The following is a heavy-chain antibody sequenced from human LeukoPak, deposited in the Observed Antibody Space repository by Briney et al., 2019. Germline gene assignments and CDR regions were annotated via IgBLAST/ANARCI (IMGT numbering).Heavy chain of an antibody. V-gene: IGHV3-21*01. Sequence: GSLRLSCAASGFTFSSYAMSWVRQAPGKGLEWVSAISGSGSDTYYADSVKGRFTISRDNAKNSLYLQMNSLRAEDSAVYYCARDRDNYYYYMDVWGKGTTVTVSS. CDR2: ISGSGSDT. CDR3: ARDRDNYYYYMDV. J-gene: IGHJ6*03. D-gene: IGHD2-15*01. CDR1: GFTFSSYA.